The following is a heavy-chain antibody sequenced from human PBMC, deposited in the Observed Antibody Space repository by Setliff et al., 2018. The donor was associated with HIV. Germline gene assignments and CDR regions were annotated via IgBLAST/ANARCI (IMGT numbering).Heavy chain of an antibody. CDR3: ARLGAYCSSTSCYSYYYYYYYMDV. D-gene: IGHD2-2*02. V-gene: IGHV5-51*01. Sequence: GESLKISCKGSGYSFTSYWIGWVRQMPGKGLEWMGIIYPGDSDTRYSPSFQGQVTISADESISTAYLQWSSLKASDTAMYYCARLGAYCSSTSCYSYYYYYYYMDVWGKGTTVTVSS. CDR1: GYSFTSYW. J-gene: IGHJ6*03. CDR2: IYPGDSDT.